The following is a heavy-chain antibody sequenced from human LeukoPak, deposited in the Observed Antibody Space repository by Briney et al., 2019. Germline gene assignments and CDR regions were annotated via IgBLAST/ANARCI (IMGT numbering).Heavy chain of an antibody. D-gene: IGHD6-19*01. Sequence: PGGSLRLSCAASGFTFSSYWMIWVRQAPGKGLEWVADIKQDGSEKYYVDSVKGRFTISRDNAKNSLYLQMNSLRAEDTAVYYCARDNIAVAEFDYWGQGTLVTVSS. CDR2: IKQDGSEK. CDR3: ARDNIAVAEFDY. V-gene: IGHV3-7*01. J-gene: IGHJ4*02. CDR1: GFTFSSYW.